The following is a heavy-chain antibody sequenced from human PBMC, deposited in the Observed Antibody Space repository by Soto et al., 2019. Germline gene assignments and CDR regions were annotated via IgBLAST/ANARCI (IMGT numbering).Heavy chain of an antibody. CDR3: ADTNGALTDY. J-gene: IGHJ4*02. CDR1: GTSISTLGLG. Sequence: QSTWKATGRTLGKPPQTLTVTCTVSGTSISTLGLGGRGFREPHGMVPEGLALSYWDENDRYSPSLRTRLSSGKDTSYSHVVLTMSNMYPVDTATYYCADTNGALTDYWGQGTLVTVS. CDR2: SYWDEND. D-gene: IGHD2-8*01. V-gene: IGHV2-5*02.